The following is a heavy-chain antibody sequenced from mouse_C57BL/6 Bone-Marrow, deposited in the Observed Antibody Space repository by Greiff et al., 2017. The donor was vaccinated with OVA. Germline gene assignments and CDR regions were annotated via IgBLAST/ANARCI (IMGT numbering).Heavy chain of an antibody. D-gene: IGHD1-1*01. CDR3: ARTTVVAIDY. CDR2: ISSGSSTI. J-gene: IGHJ2*01. V-gene: IGHV5-17*01. CDR1: GFTFSDYG. Sequence: VQLQQSGGGLVKPGGSLKLSCAASGFTFSDYGMHWVRQAPEKGLEWVAYISSGSSTIYYADTVKGRFTISRDNAKNTLFLQMTSLRSEDTAMYYCARTTVVAIDYWGQGTTLTVSS.